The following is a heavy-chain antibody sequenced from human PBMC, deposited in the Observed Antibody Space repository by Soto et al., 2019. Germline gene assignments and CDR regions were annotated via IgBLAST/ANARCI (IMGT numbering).Heavy chain of an antibody. CDR1: GFTFTSSA. CDR2: IVVGSGNT. CDR3: AADPDYDILTGYVFDY. V-gene: IGHV1-58*02. Sequence: SVKVSCKASGFTFTSSAMQWVRQARGQRLEWIGWIVVGSGNTNYAQKFQERVTITRDMSTSTAYMELSSLRSEDTAVYYCAADPDYDILTGYVFDYWSQGTLVTVSS. D-gene: IGHD3-9*01. J-gene: IGHJ4*02.